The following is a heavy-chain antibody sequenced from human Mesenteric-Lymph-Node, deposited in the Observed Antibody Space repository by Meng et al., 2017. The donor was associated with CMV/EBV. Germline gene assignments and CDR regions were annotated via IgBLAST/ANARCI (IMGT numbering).Heavy chain of an antibody. CDR1: GYIFTGYY. D-gene: IGHD6-19*01. V-gene: IGHV1-2*06. Sequence: ASVKVSCKASGYIFTGYYLHWVRQAPGHGLEWMGRINPNTGVTNYAQKFDDRVTMTRDTSANTAFMELRKLTFDDTAAYYCAKGKWAQRSSVAGNWGQGTRVTVSS. J-gene: IGHJ4*02. CDR3: AKGKWAQRSSVAGN. CDR2: INPNTGVT.